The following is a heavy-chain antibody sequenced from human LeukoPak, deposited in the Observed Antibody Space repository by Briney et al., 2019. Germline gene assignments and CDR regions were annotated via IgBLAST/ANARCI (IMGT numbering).Heavy chain of an antibody. V-gene: IGHV3-74*01. CDR2: INDDGSII. CDR3: VRALMGDDDH. Sequence: GGSLRLSCAASGFTFRTSWMHWVRHTPGKGLVWVSRINDDGSIITYADYVKGRFTISRDNARNTLYLQMDSLRVEDTAVYYCVRALMGDDDHWGQGTLVIVSP. D-gene: IGHD2-8*01. J-gene: IGHJ4*02. CDR1: GFTFRTSW.